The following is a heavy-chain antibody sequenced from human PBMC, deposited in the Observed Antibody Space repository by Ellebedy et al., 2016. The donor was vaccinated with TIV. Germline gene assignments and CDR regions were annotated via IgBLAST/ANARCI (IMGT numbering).Heavy chain of an antibody. Sequence: GGSLRLSCAASGFSFSTSGMSWVRQAPGRGLEWLSAISGSGDVTYYADSVKGRFTTSRDRSKNTLYLQMNSLRAEDTAVYYCAARLATLSAFADFDYWGQGTLVTVSS. CDR3: AARLATLSAFADFDY. CDR2: ISGSGDVT. J-gene: IGHJ4*02. V-gene: IGHV3-23*01. D-gene: IGHD6-6*01. CDR1: GFSFSTSG.